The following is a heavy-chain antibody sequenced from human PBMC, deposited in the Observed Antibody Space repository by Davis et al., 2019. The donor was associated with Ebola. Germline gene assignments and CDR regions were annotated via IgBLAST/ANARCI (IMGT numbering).Heavy chain of an antibody. CDR1: GNSFNTHW. CDR3: ATLRRTITGMDDGFDI. D-gene: IGHD1-20*01. V-gene: IGHV5-51*01. Sequence: PGGSLRLSCKDSGNSFNTHWIGWVRQMPGKGLEWLGIIFLVDSDTSYSPSFRGQVTISADKSIKTAFLQWSSLKASDTAMYYCATLRRTITGMDDGFDIWGQGTMVTVSS. CDR2: IFLVDSDT. J-gene: IGHJ3*02.